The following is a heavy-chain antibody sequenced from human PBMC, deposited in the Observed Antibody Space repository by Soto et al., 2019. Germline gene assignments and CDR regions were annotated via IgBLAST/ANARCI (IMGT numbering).Heavy chain of an antibody. CDR3: ARRYDFWSGYYTSEWSSTDYYYYGMDG. V-gene: IGHV3-7*03. D-gene: IGHD3-3*01. Sequence: GGSLRLSCVASGFTFSSHWMNWVRQAPGKGLEWVANIKQDGSETFYVNSVKGRFTISRDNAKNSLYLQMNSLRAEDTAVYYCARRYDFWSGYYTSEWSSTDYYYYGMDGWGQGTRVTVSS. J-gene: IGHJ6*02. CDR1: GFTFSSHW. CDR2: IKQDGSET.